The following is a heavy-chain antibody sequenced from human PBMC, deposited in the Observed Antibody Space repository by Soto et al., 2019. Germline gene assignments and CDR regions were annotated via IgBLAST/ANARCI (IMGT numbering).Heavy chain of an antibody. CDR3: ARDRSATVYYYGMDV. CDR2: IYYSGST. V-gene: IGHV4-31*01. CDR1: GGSISSGGYY. D-gene: IGHD1-26*01. Sequence: QVQLQESGPGLVKPSQTLSLTCTVSGGSISSGGYYWSWIRQHPGKGLEWIGYIYYSGSTYYNPSLKSQFTISVDTSKNQFALKLSSVTAADTAVYYCARDRSATVYYYGMDVWGQGTTVTVSS. J-gene: IGHJ6*02.